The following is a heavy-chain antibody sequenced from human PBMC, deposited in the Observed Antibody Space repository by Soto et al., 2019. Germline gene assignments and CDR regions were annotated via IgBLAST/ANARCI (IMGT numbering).Heavy chain of an antibody. V-gene: IGHV3-23*01. J-gene: IGHJ5*01. CDR1: GFMVSTTG. CDR2: IEGSGTIT. D-gene: IGHD3-10*01. CDR3: VKNSGWFNS. Sequence: GGSLRLSCAASGFMVSTTGVSWVRQAPGKGLEWVTTIEGSGTITYYADSVRGRFTISRDNSKNTVYLQMDSLTADDTAVYYCVKNSGWFNSWGQATPVTVSS.